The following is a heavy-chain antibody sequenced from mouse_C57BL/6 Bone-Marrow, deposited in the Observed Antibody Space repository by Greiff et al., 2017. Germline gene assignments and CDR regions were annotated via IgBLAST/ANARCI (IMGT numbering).Heavy chain of an antibody. D-gene: IGHD2-1*01. J-gene: IGHJ3*01. CDR2: IDPANGNT. CDR1: GFTIKNTY. V-gene: IGHV14-3*01. CDR3: ASYDGNLAWFAY. Sequence: EVQLQQPVAELVRPGASVKLSCTASGFTIKNTYMHWVKQRPEQGLEWIGRIDPANGNTKYAPKFQGKATITADTSSNTAYLQLSSLTSEDTAIYDCASYDGNLAWFAYWGQGTLVTVSA.